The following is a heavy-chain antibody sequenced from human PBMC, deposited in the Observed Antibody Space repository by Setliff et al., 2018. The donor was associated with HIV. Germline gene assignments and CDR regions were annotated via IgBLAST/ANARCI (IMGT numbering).Heavy chain of an antibody. J-gene: IGHJ5*02. CDR2: IYNSVTT. CDR3: ASRVYYYDSNNFLREEGFDP. V-gene: IGHV4-4*08. D-gene: IGHD3-22*01. CDR1: GASVNYNT. Sequence: SETLSLTCSVSGASVNYNTWSWIRQAPGKGLQWIGFIYNSVTTNYNPSLKSRATISVDTSKNQFSLNLTSVTAADTAVYYCASRVYYYDSNNFLREEGFDPWGQGSLVTVSS.